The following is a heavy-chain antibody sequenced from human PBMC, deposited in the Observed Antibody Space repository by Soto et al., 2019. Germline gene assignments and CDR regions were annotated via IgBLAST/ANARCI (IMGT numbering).Heavy chain of an antibody. CDR1: GGSIRNNY. D-gene: IGHD3-3*01. V-gene: IGHV4-59*08. CDR3: ARLGGYYQAFDN. CDR2: IYYTGTS. J-gene: IGHJ4*02. Sequence: SETLSLTCTVSGGSIRNNYWSWIRQPPGKGLEWVGYIYYTGTSKYNPSLKSRVTISVDSSKNQFSLKLDSVTAADTAVYYCARLGGYYQAFDNWGQGTLVTSPQ.